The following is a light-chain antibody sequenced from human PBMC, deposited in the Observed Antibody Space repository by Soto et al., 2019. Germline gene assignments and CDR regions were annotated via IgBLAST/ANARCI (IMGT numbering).Light chain of an antibody. CDR1: QSVNSY. CDR2: GVS. Sequence: ETVMTQSPATLSVSPGERATLSCRAGQSVNSYLAWYQQKPGQAPRLLIRGVSARATGIPARSSGSGSGTEFTLTISSLQSEDFAVYYCQQYNQWPLTFGGGTKVDIK. CDR3: QQYNQWPLT. V-gene: IGKV3-15*01. J-gene: IGKJ4*01.